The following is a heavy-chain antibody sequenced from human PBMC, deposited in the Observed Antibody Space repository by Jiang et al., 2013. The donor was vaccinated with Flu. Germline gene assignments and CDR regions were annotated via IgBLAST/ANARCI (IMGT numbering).Heavy chain of an antibody. CDR1: GYSFIISA. V-gene: IGHV1-3*01. CDR3: AKDRAAASKSFDF. Sequence: GAEVKKPGASVKVSCKASGYSFIISAMHWVRQAPGQGPEWMGWINAGNGNRRYSEKFKGRVTITRDTSATTVYMELSSLTSEDTAVYYCAKDRAAASKSFDFWGQGTLVTVS. D-gene: IGHD6-13*01. J-gene: IGHJ4*02. CDR2: INAGNGNR.